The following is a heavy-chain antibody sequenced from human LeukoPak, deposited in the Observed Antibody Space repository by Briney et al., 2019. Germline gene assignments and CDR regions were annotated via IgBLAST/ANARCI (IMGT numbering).Heavy chain of an antibody. Sequence: GVSLRLSCAASGFTFSSYAMSWVRQAPGKGLEWLSSISGSGCSTYYADSVKGRFTISRDNYKNTLYLQMNSLRAEDTAVYYCAKDHYKLSVAANDAFDIWGQGTMVTVSS. CDR1: GFTFSSYA. CDR2: ISGSGCST. V-gene: IGHV3-23*01. J-gene: IGHJ3*02. CDR3: AKDHYKLSVAANDAFDI. D-gene: IGHD3-10*01.